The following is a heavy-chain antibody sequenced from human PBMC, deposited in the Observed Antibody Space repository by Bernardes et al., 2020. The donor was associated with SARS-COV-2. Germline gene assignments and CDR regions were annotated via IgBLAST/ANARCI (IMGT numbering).Heavy chain of an antibody. V-gene: IGHV3-7*04. J-gene: IGHJ5*02. Sequence: GGSLRLSCAAFGFTFSSYWMSWVRQAPGKGLEWVASINQVGSERFYVDSVKGRFTISRDNARNSLYLQMNSLTAEDTTVYYCARGGRYCSGGFCYGFWFDPWGQGTLVTVSS. CDR1: GFTFSSYW. CDR2: INQVGSER. CDR3: ARGGRYCSGGFCYGFWFDP. D-gene: IGHD2-15*01.